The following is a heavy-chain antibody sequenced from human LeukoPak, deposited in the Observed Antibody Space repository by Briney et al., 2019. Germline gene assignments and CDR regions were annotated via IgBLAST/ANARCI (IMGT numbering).Heavy chain of an antibody. CDR1: GFTVSSNY. Sequence: GGSLRLSCAASGFTVSSNYMSWVRQAPGKGLEWVSVIYSGGSTYYADSVKGRFTISRDNSKNTLYLQMNSLRAEDTAVYYCARASHTWINVNYFDYWGQGTLVTVSS. CDR3: ARASHTWINVNYFDY. V-gene: IGHV3-53*01. D-gene: IGHD5-12*01. J-gene: IGHJ4*02. CDR2: IYSGGST.